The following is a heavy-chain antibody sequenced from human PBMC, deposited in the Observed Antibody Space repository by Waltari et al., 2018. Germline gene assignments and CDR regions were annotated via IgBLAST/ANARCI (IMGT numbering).Heavy chain of an antibody. Sequence: QVQLQQSGPGLVKPSQTLSLNCAISGDSVSRNSPAWNWIRQSPSRGFEWLGRTYYRSKWYNNYAVSVKSRITINPDTSKNQFSLQLNSVTPEDTAVYYCATQTRGSGWYGYFDYWGQGTLVTVSS. V-gene: IGHV6-1*01. CDR2: TYYRSKWYN. J-gene: IGHJ4*02. CDR1: GDSVSRNSPA. D-gene: IGHD6-19*01. CDR3: ATQTRGSGWYGYFDY.